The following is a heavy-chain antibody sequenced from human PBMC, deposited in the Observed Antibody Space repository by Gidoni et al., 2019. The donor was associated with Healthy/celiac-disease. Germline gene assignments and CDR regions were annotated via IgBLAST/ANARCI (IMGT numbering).Heavy chain of an antibody. Sequence: EVQLLESGGGLVQPGGSLRLSCAASGFSFSSDAMSWVRQAPGKGLEWVSAISGSGGSTYYADSVKGRFTISRDNSKNTLYLQMNSRRAEDTAVYYCAKCIAGDSSGLFDYWGQGTLVTVSS. D-gene: IGHD3-22*01. V-gene: IGHV3-23*01. J-gene: IGHJ4*02. CDR2: ISGSGGST. CDR3: AKCIAGDSSGLFDY. CDR1: GFSFSSDA.